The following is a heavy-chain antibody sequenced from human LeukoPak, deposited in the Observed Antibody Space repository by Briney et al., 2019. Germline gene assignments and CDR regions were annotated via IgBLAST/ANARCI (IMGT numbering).Heavy chain of an antibody. CDR3: ARVSRRFRYYYDSSGYSSFDY. D-gene: IGHD3-22*01. Sequence: GESLKISCKGSGYSFTSYWIGWVRQMPGKGLEWMGIIYPGDSDTRYSPSFQGQVTISADKSISTAYLQWSSLEASDTAMYYCARVSRRFRYYYDSSGYSSFDYWGQGTLVTVSS. CDR1: GYSFTSYW. CDR2: IYPGDSDT. J-gene: IGHJ4*02. V-gene: IGHV5-51*01.